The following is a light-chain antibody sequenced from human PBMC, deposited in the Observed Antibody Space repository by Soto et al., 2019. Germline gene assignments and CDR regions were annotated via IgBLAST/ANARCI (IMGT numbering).Light chain of an antibody. V-gene: IGLV1-40*01. J-gene: IGLJ3*02. CDR3: QSYDTSLSAWV. CDR2: SNT. Sequence: QPVLTQPPSVSGAPGQRVIISCTGSSSNIGADYDVHWYQQVPGTTPKLLIYSNTNRPSGVPDRFSGSKSGTSASLAITGLQAEDEADYYCQSYDTSLSAWVFGGGTKLTVL. CDR1: SSNIGADYD.